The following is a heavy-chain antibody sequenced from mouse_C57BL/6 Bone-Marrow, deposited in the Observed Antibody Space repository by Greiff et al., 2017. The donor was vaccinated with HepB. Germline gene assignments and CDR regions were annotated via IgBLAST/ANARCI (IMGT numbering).Heavy chain of an antibody. CDR2: IHPNSGST. CDR1: GYTFTSYW. Sequence: VQLQQSGAELVKPGASVKLSCKASGYTFTSYWMHWVKQRPGQGLEWIGMIHPNSGSTNYNEKFKSKATLTVDKSSSTAYMQLSSLTSEDSAVYYCARRGNLYYAMDYWGQGTSVTVSS. CDR3: ARRGNLYYAMDY. V-gene: IGHV1-64*01. J-gene: IGHJ4*01.